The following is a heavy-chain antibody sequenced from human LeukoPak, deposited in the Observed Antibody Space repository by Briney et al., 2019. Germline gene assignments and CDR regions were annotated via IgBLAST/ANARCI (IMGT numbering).Heavy chain of an antibody. CDR1: GGTFSSYA. Sequence: SVKVSCKASGGTFSSYAISWVRQAPGQGLEWMGRIIPILGIANYAQKFQGRVTITADKSTSTAYTELSSLRSEDTAVYYCARAPDLGGGSPLDYWGQGTLVTVSS. CDR2: IIPILGIA. J-gene: IGHJ4*02. CDR3: ARAPDLGGGSPLDY. V-gene: IGHV1-69*04. D-gene: IGHD2-15*01.